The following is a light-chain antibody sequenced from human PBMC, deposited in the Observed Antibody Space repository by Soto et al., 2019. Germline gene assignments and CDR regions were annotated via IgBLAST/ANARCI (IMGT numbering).Light chain of an antibody. J-gene: IGLJ2*01. CDR3: QSYDSGLSAVV. CDR1: SSNNGAGYD. CDR2: GNS. Sequence: QSVLTQPPSVSGAPGQRVTISCTGSSSNNGAGYDVHWYQQLPGTAPKLLIYGNSNRPSGVPDRFSGSKSGTSASLAITGLKDEDEADYYCQSYDSGLSAVVFGGGTKL. V-gene: IGLV1-40*01.